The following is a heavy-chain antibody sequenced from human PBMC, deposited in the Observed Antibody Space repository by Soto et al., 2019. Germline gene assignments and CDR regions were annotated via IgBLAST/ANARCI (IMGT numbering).Heavy chain of an antibody. Sequence: QVPLVQSGAEVKKPGASVKVSCKASGYTFTSYGISWVRQAPGQGLEWMGWISAYNGNTNYAQKLQGRVTMTTDTSTSTAYMELRSLRSDDTAVYYCARVPYCSSTSCYNNWFDPWGQGTLVTVSS. J-gene: IGHJ5*02. D-gene: IGHD2-2*01. CDR3: ARVPYCSSTSCYNNWFDP. CDR1: GYTFTSYG. CDR2: ISAYNGNT. V-gene: IGHV1-18*01.